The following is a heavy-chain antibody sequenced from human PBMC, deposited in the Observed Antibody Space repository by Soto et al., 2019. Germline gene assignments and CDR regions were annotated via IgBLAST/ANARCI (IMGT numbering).Heavy chain of an antibody. D-gene: IGHD2-15*01. V-gene: IGHV1-69*01. Sequence: SCKASGGTFSSYAISWVRQAPGQGLEWMGGIIPIFGTANYAQKFQGRVTITADESTSTAYMELSSLRSEDTAVYYCAVRVVAATYYYYYGMDVWGQGTTVTVSS. CDR3: AVRVVAATYYYYYGMDV. CDR2: IIPIFGTA. J-gene: IGHJ6*02. CDR1: GGTFSSYA.